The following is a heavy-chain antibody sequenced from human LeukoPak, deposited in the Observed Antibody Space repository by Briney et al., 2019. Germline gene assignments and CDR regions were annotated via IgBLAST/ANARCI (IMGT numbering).Heavy chain of an antibody. D-gene: IGHD3-9*01. CDR1: GYTFSNYA. V-gene: IGHV1-8*02. Sequence: ASVKVSCKASGYTFSNYAMNWVRQATGQGLEWMGWMNPGSGDTAYAQKFQGRVTMTRDTSISTAYMELNSLGSEDTAIYYCVRGLGDYNTDWFPVSGYWGQGTLVTVSS. CDR2: MNPGSGDT. J-gene: IGHJ4*02. CDR3: VRGLGDYNTDWFPVSGY.